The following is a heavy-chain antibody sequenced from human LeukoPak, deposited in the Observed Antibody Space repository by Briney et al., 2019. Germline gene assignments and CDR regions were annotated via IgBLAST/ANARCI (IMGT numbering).Heavy chain of an antibody. CDR3: ARGSNYYYYYMDV. Sequence: AGGSLRLSCAASGFTFDDYGMSWVRQAPGKGLEWVSGINWNGGSTGYADSVKGRFTVSRDNAKNSLYLQMNSLRAEDTALYYCARGSNYYYYYMDVWGKGTTVTVSS. V-gene: IGHV3-20*04. D-gene: IGHD4-11*01. CDR1: GFTFDDYG. CDR2: INWNGGST. J-gene: IGHJ6*03.